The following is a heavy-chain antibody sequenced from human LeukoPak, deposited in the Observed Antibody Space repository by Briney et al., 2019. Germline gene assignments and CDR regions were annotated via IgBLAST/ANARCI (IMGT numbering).Heavy chain of an antibody. V-gene: IGHV4-61*01. CDR2: IYYSGDT. J-gene: IGHJ4*02. D-gene: IGHD3-22*01. CDR3: ARDPSGYFNY. CDR1: GGSVSSGNYC. Sequence: PSETLSLTCTVSGGSVSSGNYCWSWIRQPPGKGLEWIGYIYYSGDTNYNPSLKGRVTISVDTSKNQVSLKLSSVNAADTAVYYCARDPSGYFNYWGQGTLVTVSS.